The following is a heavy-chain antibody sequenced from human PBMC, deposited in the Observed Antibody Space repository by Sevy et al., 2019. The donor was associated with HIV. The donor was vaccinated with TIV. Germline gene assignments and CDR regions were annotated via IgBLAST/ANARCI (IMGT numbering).Heavy chain of an antibody. CDR2: IAYDGTNK. D-gene: IGHD4-17*01. CDR3: ARDQHDYAGNLRTGWFDP. CDR1: GFTFSSYA. Sequence: GGSLRLSCAASGFTFSSYALHWVRQAPGKGLEWVSIIAYDGTNKYYADSVKGRFTVSRDNSKSTLYLQMNSLRTEDTAVYYCARDQHDYAGNLRTGWFDPWGQGTLVTVSS. J-gene: IGHJ5*02. V-gene: IGHV3-30-3*01.